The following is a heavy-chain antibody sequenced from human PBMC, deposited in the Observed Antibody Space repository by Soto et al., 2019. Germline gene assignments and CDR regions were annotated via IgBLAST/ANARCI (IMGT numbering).Heavy chain of an antibody. J-gene: IGHJ3*01. V-gene: IGHV3-23*01. CDR1: GFILNNYA. CDR3: VKRGSTWGAFDF. CDR2: IGGTDGDSDGVP. D-gene: IGHD3-16*01. Sequence: VQLLESGGDLVQPGGSLRLSCVASGFILNNYAMSWVRQAPGKGLEWVSTIGGTDGDSDGVPWYEDSVKGRCTISRDSSANTLFMHMDNLRAEDSALYYGVKRGSTWGAFDFWGQGTTVVVSS.